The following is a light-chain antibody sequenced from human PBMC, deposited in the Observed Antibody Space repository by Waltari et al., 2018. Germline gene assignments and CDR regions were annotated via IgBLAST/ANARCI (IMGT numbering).Light chain of an antibody. CDR3: QQGNSFPPWT. CDR2: GAS. Sequence: DIQMTQFPSAVSASVGGRVTMPCRARQAISNWLACYQQKPGKAPKLLSYGASILKTGVTSRFSDGGSGTDFTLTISHLQRDDFATYFCQQGNSFPPWTFGQGNKVEI. J-gene: IGKJ1*01. V-gene: IGKV1-12*01. CDR1: QAISNW.